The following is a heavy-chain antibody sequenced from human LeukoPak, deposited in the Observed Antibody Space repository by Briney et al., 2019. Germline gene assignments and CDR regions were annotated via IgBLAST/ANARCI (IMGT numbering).Heavy chain of an antibody. D-gene: IGHD1-1*01. CDR1: GDSVSSNSAA. CDR2: TYFTSKWYN. V-gene: IGHV6-1*01. Sequence: SQTLSLTCAISGDSVSSNSAAWNWIRQSPSRGLEWLGRTYFTSKWYNDYAVSVKSRIIINADTSKNHFSLQLNSVTPEDTAVYFWGRKGIGTTYHAFGVWGQGTMVTVSS. CDR3: GRKGIGTTYHAFGV. J-gene: IGHJ3*01.